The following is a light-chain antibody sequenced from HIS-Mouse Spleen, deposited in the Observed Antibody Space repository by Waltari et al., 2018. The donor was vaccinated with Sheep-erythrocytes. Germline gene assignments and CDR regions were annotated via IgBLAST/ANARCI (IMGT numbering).Light chain of an antibody. J-gene: IGLJ3*02. CDR1: SSDVGSYNL. V-gene: IGLV2-23*01. CDR3: CSYAGSSTPWV. CDR2: EGS. Sequence: QSALTQPASVSGSPGQSIPISCTGTSSDVGSYNLVSWYQQHPGKAPKLMIYEGSKRPSGVSNRCSGSKSGNTDSLTISGLQAEDEADYYCCSYAGSSTPWVFGGGTKLTVL.